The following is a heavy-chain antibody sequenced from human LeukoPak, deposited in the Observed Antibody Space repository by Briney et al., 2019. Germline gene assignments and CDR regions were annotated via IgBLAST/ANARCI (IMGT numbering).Heavy chain of an antibody. Sequence: SVKVSCKASGGTFSSYAISWVRQAPGQGLEWMGGIIPLSGTATYAQKFQGRVTITTDESTSTAYMELSSLRSEDTAVYYCAGRRDESSAGDYWGQGTLVTVSS. CDR3: AGRRDESSAGDY. CDR2: IIPLSGTA. J-gene: IGHJ4*02. CDR1: GGTFSSYA. V-gene: IGHV1-69*05. D-gene: IGHD6-6*01.